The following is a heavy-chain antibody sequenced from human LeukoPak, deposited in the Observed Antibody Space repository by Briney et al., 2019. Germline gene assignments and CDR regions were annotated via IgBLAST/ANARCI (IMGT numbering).Heavy chain of an antibody. J-gene: IGHJ5*02. CDR3: ARAPQYQLRAWFDP. CDR1: GGSFSGYY. Sequence: SETLSLTCAVYGGSFSGYYWNWIRQPPGKGLEWIGEINHSGSTNYNPSLKSRVTISVDTSKNQFSLKLSSVTAADTAVYYCARAPQYQLRAWFDPWGQGTLATVSS. CDR2: INHSGST. V-gene: IGHV4-34*01. D-gene: IGHD2-2*01.